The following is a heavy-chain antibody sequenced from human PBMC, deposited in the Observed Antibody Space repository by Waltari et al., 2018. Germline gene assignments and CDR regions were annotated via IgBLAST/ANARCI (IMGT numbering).Heavy chain of an antibody. D-gene: IGHD6-19*01. V-gene: IGHV1-8*03. CDR3: ARGQGDSSGLYISSGHWFDP. CDR2: MNPNRGNT. Sequence: QVQLVQSGAEVKKPGASVKVSCKTSGYTFTSYDINWVRQATGQGLEWMGWMNPNRGNTGYAKNFQGRVTITRNTSISTAYMELSSLRSEDTALYYCARGQGDSSGLYISSGHWFDPWGQGTLVTVSS. CDR1: GYTFTSYD. J-gene: IGHJ5*02.